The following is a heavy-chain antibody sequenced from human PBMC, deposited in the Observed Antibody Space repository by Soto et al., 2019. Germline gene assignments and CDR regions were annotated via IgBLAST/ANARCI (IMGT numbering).Heavy chain of an antibody. CDR2: MSGTAGNT. CDR1: GFTFSNYA. CDR3: AKKYYFGSGSYVFYFDY. Sequence: EVQLLESGGGSVQPGGSLRLSCAASGFTFSNYAMTWVRQAPGKGLEWVSTMSGTAGNTYYADSVKGRFTISRDNSKNTLYLQMNSLSAEDTAVYYCAKKYYFGSGSYVFYFDYWGQGTLVTVSS. J-gene: IGHJ4*02. D-gene: IGHD3-10*01. V-gene: IGHV3-23*01.